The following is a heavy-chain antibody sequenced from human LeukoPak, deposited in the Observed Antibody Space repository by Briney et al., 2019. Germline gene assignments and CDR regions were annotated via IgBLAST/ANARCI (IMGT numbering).Heavy chain of an antibody. CDR3: ARNWNNLTGWFDP. CDR1: GGSISSYY. CDR2: IYYSGST. D-gene: IGHD1/OR15-1a*01. V-gene: IGHV4-59*01. J-gene: IGHJ5*02. Sequence: SETLSLTCTVSGGSISSYYWSWIRQPPGKGLEWVGYIYYSGSTNYNPSLKSRVTISVDTSKNQFSLKLSSVTAADTAVYYCARNWNNLTGWFDPWGQGTLVTVSS.